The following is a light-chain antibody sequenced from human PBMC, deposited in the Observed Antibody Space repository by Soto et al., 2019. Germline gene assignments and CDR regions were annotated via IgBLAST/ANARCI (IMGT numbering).Light chain of an antibody. CDR2: ELT. CDR1: SSDIGGYDY. CDR3: RSYAGSNNVI. J-gene: IGLJ2*01. V-gene: IGLV2-8*01. Sequence: QSVLTQPPSASGSPGQSVTISCTGTSSDIGGYDYVSWFQHHPGRAPKLMIYELTKRPSGVPDRFSGSRSGNTASLTVSGLQAEDEADYYCRSYAGSNNVIFGGGTKVTVL.